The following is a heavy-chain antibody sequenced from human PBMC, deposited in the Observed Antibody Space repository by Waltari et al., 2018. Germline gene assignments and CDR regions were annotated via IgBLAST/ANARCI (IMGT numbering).Heavy chain of an antibody. CDR3: ASRGSTGRLDY. CDR1: GGSFRGYY. J-gene: IGHJ4*02. V-gene: IGHV4-34*01. CDR2: INHSGST. D-gene: IGHD3-10*01. Sequence: QVQLQQRGAGLLKPSETLSLPCAVYGGSFRGYYWSGIRQPPGKGLEWIGEINHSGSTNYNPSLKSRVTISVDTSKNQFSLKLSSVTAADTAVYYCASRGSTGRLDYWGQGTLVTVSS.